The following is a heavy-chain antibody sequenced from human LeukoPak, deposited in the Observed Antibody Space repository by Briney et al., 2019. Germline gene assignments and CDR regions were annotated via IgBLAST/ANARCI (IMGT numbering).Heavy chain of an antibody. CDR3: ARVPYYGDYYYYGMDV. CDR1: GGSISSYY. CDR2: NYYSGST. J-gene: IGHJ6*02. Sequence: PSETLSLTCTVSGGSISSYYWSWIRQPPGKGLEWVGYNYYSGSTNYNPSLKSRVTISVDTSKNQFSLKLSSVTAADTAVYYCARVPYYGDYYYYGMDVWGQGTTVTVSS. V-gene: IGHV4-59*01. D-gene: IGHD4-17*01.